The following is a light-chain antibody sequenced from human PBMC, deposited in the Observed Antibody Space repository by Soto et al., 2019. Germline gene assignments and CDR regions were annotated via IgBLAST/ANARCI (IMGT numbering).Light chain of an antibody. CDR2: DVS. Sequence: QPASVSGSPGQSVTISCTGTSSDVGAYNYVSWYQQHPGKAPKLMIYDVSNRPSGVSNRFSGSKSGNTASLTISGLQAEDEADYYCSSYTTTNTPVVFGGGTKLTVL. CDR1: SSDVGAYNY. V-gene: IGLV2-14*01. CDR3: SSYTTTNTPVV. J-gene: IGLJ2*01.